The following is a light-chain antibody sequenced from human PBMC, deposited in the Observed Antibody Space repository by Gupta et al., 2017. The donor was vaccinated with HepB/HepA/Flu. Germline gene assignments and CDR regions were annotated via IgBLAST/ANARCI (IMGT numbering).Light chain of an antibody. J-gene: IGKJ5*01. CDR3: QQRSPIT. CDR2: DAS. CDR1: QSVSTY. V-gene: IGKV3-11*01. Sequence: IVFNQYPATLSLSPGDGATLSCRASQSVSTYLAWYQQKPGQATRRLIYDASNRATGIPARCSGSGSGTDFTLTISSLEPEDFAVYYCQQRSPITFGQGTRLEIE.